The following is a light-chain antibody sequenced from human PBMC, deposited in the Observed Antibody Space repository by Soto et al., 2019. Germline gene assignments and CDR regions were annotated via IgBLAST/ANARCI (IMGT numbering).Light chain of an antibody. CDR3: QQSYSTPPWT. J-gene: IGKJ1*01. V-gene: IGKV1-39*01. CDR1: QSIGTY. Sequence: DIQMTQSPSSLSASVGDRVTITCRASQSIGTYLNWYKQKPGKDPELLIYAASSLQSGVTSRFSVGGFRTDFTLTINSLQPKDFATYYCQQSYSTPPWTFGQGTKVDIK. CDR2: AAS.